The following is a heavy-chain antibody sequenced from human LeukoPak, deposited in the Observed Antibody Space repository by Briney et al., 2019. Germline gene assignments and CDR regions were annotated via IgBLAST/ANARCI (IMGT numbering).Heavy chain of an antibody. Sequence: SETLSLTCTVSGGSISSYYWSWIRQPPGKGLEWIGYIYYSGSTNYNPSLKSRVTISVDTSKNQISLKLSSVTAADTAVYYCARVHYYDSSGYYFLDYWGQGTLVTVSS. CDR2: IYYSGST. CDR3: ARVHYYDSSGYYFLDY. D-gene: IGHD3-22*01. V-gene: IGHV4-59*01. J-gene: IGHJ4*02. CDR1: GGSISSYY.